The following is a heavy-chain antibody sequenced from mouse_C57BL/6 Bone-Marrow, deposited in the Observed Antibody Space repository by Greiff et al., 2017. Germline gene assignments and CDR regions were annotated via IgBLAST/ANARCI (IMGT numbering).Heavy chain of an antibody. CDR2: ISSGGSCT. D-gene: IGHD2-4*01. CDR1: GFTFSSYG. Sequence: EVKLVESGGDLVKPGGSLKLSCAASGFTFSSYGMSWVRQTPDKRLEWVATISSGGSCTYYPASVKGKYTSSRDNAKNTVYLQISSLTSEDTAMYYCARQIYYDYDPLAYWGQGTVVTVSA. V-gene: IGHV5-6*01. CDR3: ARQIYYDYDPLAY. J-gene: IGHJ3*01.